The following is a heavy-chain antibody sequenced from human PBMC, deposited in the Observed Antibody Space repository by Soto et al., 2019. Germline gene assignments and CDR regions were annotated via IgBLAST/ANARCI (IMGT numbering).Heavy chain of an antibody. CDR3: ARKDNWNCVDYLDY. V-gene: IGHV1-69*13. CDR2: LIPIFGTA. Sequence: SVKATWEDSGYAFTRYAMHWARQSPGQRLEWMGGLIPIFGTANYAQKFQGRVTITADQSTSSAYMELSNLRSEDTAVYYCARKDNWNCVDYLDYWGQGTLVTVSS. J-gene: IGHJ4*02. CDR1: GYAFTRYA. D-gene: IGHD1-7*01.